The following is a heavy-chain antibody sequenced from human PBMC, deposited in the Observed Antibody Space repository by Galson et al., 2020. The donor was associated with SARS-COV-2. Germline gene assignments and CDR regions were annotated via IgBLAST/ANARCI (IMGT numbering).Heavy chain of an antibody. CDR2: INHSGNT. CDR1: GGSFSGYY. J-gene: IGHJ2*01. D-gene: IGHD4-17*01. CDR3: VQGSIMTTSWYFDL. Sequence: SETLSLTCAVFGGSFSGYYWTWIRQPPGKGLEWIGAINHSGNTNYNTSLKSRVTISVDTSKNQFSLRLTSVTAADTAVYHCVQGSIMTTSWYFDLWGRGTLVTVSS. V-gene: IGHV4-34*01.